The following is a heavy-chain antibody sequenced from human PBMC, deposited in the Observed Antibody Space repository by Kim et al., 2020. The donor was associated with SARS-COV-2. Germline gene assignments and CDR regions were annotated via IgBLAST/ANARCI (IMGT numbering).Heavy chain of an antibody. V-gene: IGHV4-31*03. CDR3: ARNIARGRWFDP. D-gene: IGHD2-15*01. CDR1: GGSISSGGYY. Sequence: SETLSLTCTVSGGSISSGGYYWSWIRQHPGKGLEWIGYIYYSGSTYYNPSLKSRVTISVDTSKNQFSLKLSSVTAADTAVYYCARNIARGRWFDPWGQGTLVTVSS. J-gene: IGHJ5*02. CDR2: IYYSGST.